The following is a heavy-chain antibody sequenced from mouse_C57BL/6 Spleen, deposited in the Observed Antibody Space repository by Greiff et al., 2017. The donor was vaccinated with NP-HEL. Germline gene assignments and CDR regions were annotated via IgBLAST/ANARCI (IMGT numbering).Heavy chain of an antibody. Sequence: EVMLVESGGGLVKPGGSLKLSCAASGFTFSSYAMSWVRQTPEKRLEWVATISDGGSYTYYPDNVKGRFTISRDNAKNNLYLQMSHLKSEDTAMYYCARVYYYGSSYVWYFDVWGTGTTVTVSS. CDR2: ISDGGSYT. CDR1: GFTFSSYA. V-gene: IGHV5-4*03. D-gene: IGHD1-1*01. J-gene: IGHJ1*03. CDR3: ARVYYYGSSYVWYFDV.